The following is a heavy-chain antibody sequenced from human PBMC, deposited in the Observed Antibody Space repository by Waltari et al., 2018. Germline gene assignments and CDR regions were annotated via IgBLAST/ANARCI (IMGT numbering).Heavy chain of an antibody. D-gene: IGHD3-9*01. CDR3: ARLPTKYFDSLGWGFFDQ. V-gene: IGHV4-59*08. CDR2: RRNPGAA. J-gene: IGHJ4*02. Sequence: HVQLQESGPGLVKPSETLSLTCSVSGDFPSDDHWTWIRPAPGKGLEWIAYRRNPGAAKCTPSLESRVTLSADTSKKQFSLRLTSVTAADTAVYFCARLPTKYFDSLGWGFFDQWGQGILVTVSS. CDR1: GDFPSDDH.